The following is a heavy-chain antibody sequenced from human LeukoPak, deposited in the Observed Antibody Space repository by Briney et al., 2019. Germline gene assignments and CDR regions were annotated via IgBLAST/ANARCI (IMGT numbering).Heavy chain of an antibody. CDR2: ISGSGGST. Sequence: GGSLRLFCAASGFTFSSDAMSWVRQAPGKGLEWVSPISGSGGSTYYADSVKGRFTISRDSSKNKLYLQMKSQRPEDTAVYYCATELSSGWLSLMRPFDYWGQGTLVTVSS. CDR1: GFTFSSDA. D-gene: IGHD6-19*01. V-gene: IGHV3-23*01. J-gene: IGHJ4*02. CDR3: ATELSSGWLSLMRPFDY.